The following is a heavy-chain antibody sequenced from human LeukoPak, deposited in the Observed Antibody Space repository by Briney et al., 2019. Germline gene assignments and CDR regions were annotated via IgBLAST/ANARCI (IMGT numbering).Heavy chain of an antibody. V-gene: IGHV3-74*01. CDR3: ARTRQYYYDSSGYYYF. D-gene: IGHD3-22*01. CDR1: GFTFSSYW. Sequence: GGSLRLSCAASGFTFSSYWMHWVRQAPGKGLVWVSRINSDGSSTSYADSVKGRLTISRDNAKNTLYLQMNSLRAEDTAVYYCARTRQYYYDSSGYYYFGGQGTLVTVSS. CDR2: INSDGSST. J-gene: IGHJ4*02.